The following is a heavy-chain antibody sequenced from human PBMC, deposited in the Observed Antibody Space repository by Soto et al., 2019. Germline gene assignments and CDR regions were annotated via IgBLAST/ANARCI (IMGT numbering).Heavy chain of an antibody. CDR2: IIPIFGTA. CDR1: GGTFSSYA. CDR3: ARDRGIAAAGARNFDY. J-gene: IGHJ4*02. Sequence: SVKVSCKASGGTFSSYAISWVRQAPGQGLEWMGGIIPIFGTANYAQKLQGRVTMTTDTSTSTAYMELRSLRSDDTAVYYCARDRGIAAAGARNFDYWGQGTLVTVSS. D-gene: IGHD6-13*01. V-gene: IGHV1-69*05.